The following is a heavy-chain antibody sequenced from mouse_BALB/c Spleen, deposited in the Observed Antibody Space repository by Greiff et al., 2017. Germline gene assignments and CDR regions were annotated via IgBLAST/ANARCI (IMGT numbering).Heavy chain of an antibody. J-gene: IGHJ4*01. Sequence: EVQLVESGAELVKPGASVKLSCTASGFNIKDTYMHWVKQRPEQGLEWIGRIDPANGNTKYDPKFQGKATITADTSSNTAYLQLSSLTSEDTAVYYCARPRGYYAMDYWGQGTSVTVSS. V-gene: IGHV14-3*02. CDR1: GFNIKDTY. CDR2: IDPANGNT. CDR3: ARPRGYYAMDY.